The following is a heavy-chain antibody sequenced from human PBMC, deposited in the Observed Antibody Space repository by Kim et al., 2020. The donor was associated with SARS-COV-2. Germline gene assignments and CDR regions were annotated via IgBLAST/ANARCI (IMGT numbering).Heavy chain of an antibody. CDR1: GYYYAGHG. J-gene: IGHJ4*02. CDR2: IHPYSGDS. D-gene: IGHD3-3*01. CDR3: ARGGGRGLMFGVEVLRRSDYLDY. V-gene: IGHV1-18*04. Sequence: ASVKVSCQGSGYYYAGHGVTWVRQAPGQGLEWIGWIHPYSGDSDSAQKVQDRLTLTADTSTNTIYMELRSLTSDDTAVYYCARGGGRGLMFGVEVLRRSDYLDYWGQGTLVIVSS.